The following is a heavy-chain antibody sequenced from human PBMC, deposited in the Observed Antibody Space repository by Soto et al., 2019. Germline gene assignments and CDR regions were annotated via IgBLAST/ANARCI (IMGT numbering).Heavy chain of an antibody. Sequence: GGSLRPSWAASGFTFSSYVMHWVRQAPGKGLEWVAVISYDGSNKYYADSVKGRFTVFRDNSKNTLYLQMNSLRAEDTAVYYCAKAHYDFWSGSWFDPWGQGTLVTVSS. J-gene: IGHJ5*02. CDR3: AKAHYDFWSGSWFDP. CDR1: GFTFSSYV. V-gene: IGHV3-30*18. D-gene: IGHD3-3*01. CDR2: ISYDGSNK.